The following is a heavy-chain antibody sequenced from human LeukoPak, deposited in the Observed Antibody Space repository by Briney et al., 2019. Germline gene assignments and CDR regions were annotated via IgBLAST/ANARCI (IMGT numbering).Heavy chain of an antibody. J-gene: IGHJ4*02. CDR3: AKDRTGSYFFDY. D-gene: IGHD2-15*01. CDR1: GFTFSSYG. V-gene: IGHV3-30*02. CDR2: IRYDGSNK. Sequence: GGSLRLSCAASGFTFSSYGMHWVRQAPGKGLEWVAFIRYDGSNKYYADSVKGRFTISRDNSRNTLYLHMNSLRPEDTAVYYCAKDRTGSYFFDYWGQETLVTVSS.